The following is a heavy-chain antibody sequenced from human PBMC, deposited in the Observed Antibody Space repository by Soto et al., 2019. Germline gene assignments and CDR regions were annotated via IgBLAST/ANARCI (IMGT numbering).Heavy chain of an antibody. CDR3: ARPVTTVTTSLVY. CDR2: INHSGSN. V-gene: IGHV4-34*01. Sequence: QVQLRQWGAGLLKPSGTLSLTCAVYGESFSGYSWSWIRQPPGKVLEWIGEINHSGSNNYNPSLKSRVTISVDTSKNQVSMKLSSVTAADTAVYYCARPVTTVTTSLVYWGQGTLVTVSS. D-gene: IGHD4-17*01. CDR1: GESFSGYS. J-gene: IGHJ4*02.